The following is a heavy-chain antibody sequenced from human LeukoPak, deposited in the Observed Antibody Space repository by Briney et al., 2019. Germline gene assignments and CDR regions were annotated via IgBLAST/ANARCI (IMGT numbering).Heavy chain of an antibody. J-gene: IGHJ4*02. Sequence: SGTLSLTCTVSGGSISNYYWSWIRQPPGKGLEWIAYIYYSGSTNYNPSLKSRVAISVDTSKNQFSLKLSSVTAADTAVYYCARDYSGIRFDYWGQGTLVTVSS. CDR2: IYYSGST. CDR3: ARDYSGIRFDY. D-gene: IGHD5-12*01. CDR1: GGSISNYY. V-gene: IGHV4-59*01.